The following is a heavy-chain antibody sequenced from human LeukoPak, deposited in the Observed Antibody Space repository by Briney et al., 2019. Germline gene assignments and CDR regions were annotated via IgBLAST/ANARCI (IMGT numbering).Heavy chain of an antibody. CDR1: GGTISSYY. D-gene: IGHD4-17*01. V-gene: IGHV4-59*01. J-gene: IGHJ4*02. CDR2: IYYSGST. Sequence: WETLTLTCTVSGGTISSYYWSWIRQPPGKGLEWIGYIYYSGSTNYNPSLKSRVTISVDTSKDQFSLKLSSVTAADTAVYYCARAPATILYGDYVFDYWGQGTLVTVSS. CDR3: ARAPATILYGDYVFDY.